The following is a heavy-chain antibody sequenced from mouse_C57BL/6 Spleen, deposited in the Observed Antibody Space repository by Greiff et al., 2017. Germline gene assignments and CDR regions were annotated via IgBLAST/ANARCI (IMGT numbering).Heavy chain of an antibody. CDR3: ARGGGVAHRYYDV. CDR1: GYTFTSYW. J-gene: IGHJ1*03. D-gene: IGHD1-3*01. CDR2: IDPSDSYT. V-gene: IGHV1-69*01. Sequence: VQLQQPGAELVMPGASVKLSCKASGYTFTSYWMHWVKQRPGQGLEWIGEIDPSDSYTNYNQKFKGKSTLTVDKSSSTAYMQLSSLTSEDSAVYYCARGGGVAHRYYDVWGTGTTVTVAS.